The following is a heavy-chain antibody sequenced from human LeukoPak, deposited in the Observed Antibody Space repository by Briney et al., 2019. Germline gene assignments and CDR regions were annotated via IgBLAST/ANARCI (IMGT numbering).Heavy chain of an antibody. V-gene: IGHV4-61*02. CDR1: GGTISSGSCY. D-gene: IGHD2-2*01. CDR3: ARVWTPPQLLLNGDAFDI. CDR2: IYTSGST. Sequence: SQTLSLTCTVSGGTISSGSCYWSWIRQPAGKGLEWIGRIYTSGSTNYNPSLKSRVTISVVTSKNQFSLKLSSVTAADTAVYYCARVWTPPQLLLNGDAFDIWGQGTMVTVSS. J-gene: IGHJ3*02.